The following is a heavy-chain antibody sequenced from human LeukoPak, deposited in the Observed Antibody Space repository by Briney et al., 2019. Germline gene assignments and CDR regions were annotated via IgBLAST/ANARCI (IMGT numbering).Heavy chain of an antibody. CDR3: ARGSYSSSWYAYYYYYYMDV. J-gene: IGHJ6*03. D-gene: IGHD6-13*01. CDR1: GYTFTGYY. Sequence: ASVKVSCKASGYTFTGYYMHWVRQAPGQGLEWMGWINPNSGGTNYAQKFQGRVTMTRDTSISTAYMELSRLRSDDTAVYYCARGSYSSSWYAYYYYYYMDVWGKGTTVTVSS. V-gene: IGHV1-2*02. CDR2: INPNSGGT.